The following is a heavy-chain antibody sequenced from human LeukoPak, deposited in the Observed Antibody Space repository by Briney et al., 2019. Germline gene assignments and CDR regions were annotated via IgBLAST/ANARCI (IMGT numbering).Heavy chain of an antibody. D-gene: IGHD3-22*01. J-gene: IGHJ5*02. Sequence: PSETLSLTCAVYGGSFSGYYWSWIRQPPGKGLEWIGEVSHSGETHYNPSLKSRVTISVDTSKNQFSLKLSSVTAADTAVYYCACMIVDNWFDPWGQGTLVTVSS. CDR1: GGSFSGYY. V-gene: IGHV4-34*01. CDR2: VSHSGET. CDR3: ACMIVDNWFDP.